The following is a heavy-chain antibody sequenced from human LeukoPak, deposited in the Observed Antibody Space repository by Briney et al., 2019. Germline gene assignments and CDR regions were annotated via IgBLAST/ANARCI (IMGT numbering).Heavy chain of an antibody. D-gene: IGHD3-16*01. V-gene: IGHV4-61*02. Sequence: SETLSLTCTVSGGSLSSGSYYWSWIRQPAGKGLEWIGRIYPSGSTNYNPSLKSRVTISVDTSKNQFSLQLSSVTAADTAVYYCARDATLMITFGGALDYWGQGTLVTVSS. CDR1: GGSLSSGSYY. CDR2: IYPSGST. CDR3: ARDATLMITFGGALDY. J-gene: IGHJ4*02.